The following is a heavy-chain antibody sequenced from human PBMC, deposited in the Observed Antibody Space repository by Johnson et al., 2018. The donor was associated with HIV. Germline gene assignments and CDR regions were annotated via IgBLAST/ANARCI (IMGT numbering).Heavy chain of an antibody. CDR1: GFTFSDYY. V-gene: IGHV3-11*04. J-gene: IGHJ3*01. Sequence: QVQLVESGGGLVNPGGSLRLSCAASGFTFSDYYMSWIRQAPGKGLEWVSYLSSSGNSMYYADPVKGRFTISRDNAKNSLYLQMNILRAEDTAVYYCARAPEVRGVDAFDVWGQGTMVTVSS. CDR3: ARAPEVRGVDAFDV. CDR2: LSSSGNSM. D-gene: IGHD3-10*01.